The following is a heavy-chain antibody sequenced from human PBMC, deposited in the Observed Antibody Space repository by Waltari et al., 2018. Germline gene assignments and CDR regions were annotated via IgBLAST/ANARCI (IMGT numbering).Heavy chain of an antibody. CDR3: ARGDYYDSSGYPYYFDY. CDR2: IYPGDYDT. V-gene: IGHV5-51*03. CDR1: GYSFTSYW. D-gene: IGHD3-22*01. Sequence: EVQLVQSGAEVKKPGESLKISCKGSGYSFTSYWIGWVRQMPGKGLEWMGIIYPGDYDTSYSPTFQGQVTISADKSISTAYLQWSSLKASDTARYYCARGDYYDSSGYPYYFDYWGQGTLVTVSS. J-gene: IGHJ4*02.